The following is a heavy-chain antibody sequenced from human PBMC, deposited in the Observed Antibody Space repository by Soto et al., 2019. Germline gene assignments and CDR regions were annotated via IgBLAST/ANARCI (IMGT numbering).Heavy chain of an antibody. J-gene: IGHJ6*02. CDR3: ARVCGGDCHYGMDV. CDR2: IYYSGST. D-gene: IGHD2-21*02. Sequence: QVQLQESGPGLVKPSQTLSLTCTVSGGSISSGGYYWSWIRQHPGKGLEWIGYIYYSGSTYYNPSLKSRVTISGDTSKNQLSLKLSSVTAADTAVYYCARVCGGDCHYGMDVWGQGTTVTVSS. V-gene: IGHV4-31*03. CDR1: GGSISSGGYY.